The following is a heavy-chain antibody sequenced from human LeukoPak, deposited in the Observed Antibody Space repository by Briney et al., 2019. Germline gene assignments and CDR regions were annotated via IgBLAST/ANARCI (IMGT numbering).Heavy chain of an antibody. D-gene: IGHD6-19*01. CDR2: ISGSGGST. CDR1: GFTFSSYG. V-gene: IGHV3-23*01. CDR3: AKAYRVGGVAVAGNY. J-gene: IGHJ4*02. Sequence: PGGSLRLSCAASGFTFSSYGMSWVRQAPGKGLEWVSAISGSGGSTYYADSVKGRFTISRGNSKNTLYLQMNSLRAEDTAVYYCAKAYRVGGVAVAGNYWGQGTLVTVSS.